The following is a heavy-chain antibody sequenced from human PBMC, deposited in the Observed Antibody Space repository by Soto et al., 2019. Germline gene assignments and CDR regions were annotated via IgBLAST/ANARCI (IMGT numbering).Heavy chain of an antibody. J-gene: IGHJ4*02. V-gene: IGHV3-72*01. D-gene: IGHD1-26*01. CDR1: GFSFSDHY. CDR3: ARTIMYSAPHYFDY. Sequence: GGSLRLSCAASGFSFSDHYMEGVRQAPGKGLEWVGRIRNKANSYTTQYAAAVRGRFTLSRDDSKNSLFLQMNSLKTEDTAIYYCARTIMYSAPHYFDYSGQGTLVTVSS. CDR2: IRNKANSYTT.